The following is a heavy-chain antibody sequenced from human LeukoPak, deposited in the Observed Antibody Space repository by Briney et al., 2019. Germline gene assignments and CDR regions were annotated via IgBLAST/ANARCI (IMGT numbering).Heavy chain of an antibody. CDR2: IGTAGDT. Sequence: GGSLRLSCAASGFTFSNYDMHWVRHAPGKGLEWVSAIGTAGDTYYPGSVKGRFTISRENAKNSLYLQMNSLRAGDTAVYYCARDRGGGHMDVWGKGTTVTISS. CDR1: GFTFSNYD. V-gene: IGHV3-13*01. D-gene: IGHD2-15*01. J-gene: IGHJ6*03. CDR3: ARDRGGGHMDV.